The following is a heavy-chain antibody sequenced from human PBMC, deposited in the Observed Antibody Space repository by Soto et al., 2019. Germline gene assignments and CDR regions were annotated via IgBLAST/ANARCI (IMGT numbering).Heavy chain of an antibody. CDR3: ARQLRYFDWFVRDTYAMDV. CDR2: ISYDGSNK. V-gene: IGHV3-30-3*01. D-gene: IGHD3-9*01. J-gene: IGHJ6*02. Sequence: QVQLVESGGGVVQPGRSLRLSCAASGFTFSTYTMHWVRQAPGKGLEWVAVISYDGSNKYYADSVKGRFTISRDNSKNPLYLQMNSLGAEDTAVYFCARQLRYFDWFVRDTYAMDVWGQGTTVTVSS. CDR1: GFTFSTYT.